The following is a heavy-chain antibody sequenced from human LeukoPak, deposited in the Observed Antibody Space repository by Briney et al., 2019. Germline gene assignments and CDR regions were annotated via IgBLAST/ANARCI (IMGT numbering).Heavy chain of an antibody. CDR2: ISAYNGNT. J-gene: IGHJ4*02. CDR3: ASGLPTYYYDSSGYYYGFDY. CDR1: GYTFTSYG. V-gene: IGHV1-18*01. D-gene: IGHD3-22*01. Sequence: ASVKVSCKASGYTFTSYGISWVRQAPGQGLEWMGWISAYNGNTNYAQKLQGRVTMTTDTSTSTAYMELRSLRSDDTAVYYCASGLPTYYYDSSGYYYGFDYWGQGTLVTVSS.